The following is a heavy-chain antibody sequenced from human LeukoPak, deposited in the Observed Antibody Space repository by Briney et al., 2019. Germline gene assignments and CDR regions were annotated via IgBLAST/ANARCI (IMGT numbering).Heavy chain of an antibody. V-gene: IGHV3-43*02. CDR1: GFLFDDYA. Sequence: GGSLRLSCAASGFLFDDYAMHWVRQAPGQGLEWVSLISGDGSSTFYADSVKGRFTISRDNSKNSLSLQMNSLTTEDTALYYCVKEDSSHITNYFDNWGQGILVTVSS. D-gene: IGHD3-10*01. CDR3: VKEDSSHITNYFDN. CDR2: ISGDGSST. J-gene: IGHJ4*02.